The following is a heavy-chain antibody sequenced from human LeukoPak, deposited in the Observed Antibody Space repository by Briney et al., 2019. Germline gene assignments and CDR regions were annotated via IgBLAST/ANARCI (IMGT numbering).Heavy chain of an antibody. Sequence: SETLSLTCTVSGGSISSGDYYWSWIRQPPGKGLEWIGYIYYSGSTYYNPSLKSRVTISVDTSKNQFSLKVRSVTAADTAVYYCARDPLAAAGEGHWFDPWGQGTLVTVSS. V-gene: IGHV4-30-4*08. J-gene: IGHJ5*02. CDR3: ARDPLAAAGEGHWFDP. CDR1: GGSISSGDYY. D-gene: IGHD6-13*01. CDR2: IYYSGST.